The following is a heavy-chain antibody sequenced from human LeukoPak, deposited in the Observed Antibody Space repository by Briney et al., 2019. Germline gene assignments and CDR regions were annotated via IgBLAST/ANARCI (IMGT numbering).Heavy chain of an antibody. CDR1: GFTFSSYS. CDR3: ARVPTESYYDILTGYCATYYFDY. Sequence: GGSLRLSCAASGFTFSSYSMSWVRQAPGKGLEWVANIKQDGSEKYYVDSVKGRFTISRDNAKNSLYLQMNSLRAEDTAVYYCARVPTESYYDILTGYCATYYFDYWGQGTLVTVSS. CDR2: IKQDGSEK. V-gene: IGHV3-7*01. D-gene: IGHD3-9*01. J-gene: IGHJ4*02.